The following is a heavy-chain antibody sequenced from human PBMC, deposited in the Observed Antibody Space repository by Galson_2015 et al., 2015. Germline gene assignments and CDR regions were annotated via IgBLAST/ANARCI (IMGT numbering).Heavy chain of an antibody. D-gene: IGHD3-10*01. CDR1: GYTFTNYF. CDR2: INPSGAAT. J-gene: IGHJ4*02. CDR3: ARELGGTYYCDY. V-gene: IGHV1-46*04. Sequence: SVKVSCKASGYTFTNYFIQWVRQAPGQGLEWAGAINPSGAATFYAQKLQGRVTMTRDTPTRTVYVELSSLGSEDTAVYYCARELGGTYYCDYWGPGTLVTVSS.